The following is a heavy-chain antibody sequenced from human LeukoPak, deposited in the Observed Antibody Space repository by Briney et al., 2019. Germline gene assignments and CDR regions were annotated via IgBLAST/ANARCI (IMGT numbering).Heavy chain of an antibody. CDR2: INHSGST. Sequence: SETLSLTCAVYGGSFSGYYWSWIRQPPGKGLEWIGEINHSGSTSYNPSLKSRVTISVDTFKNQFSLKLNSVTAADTAVYYCARGQPEGLDLAQYYFDYWGQGTLVTVSS. V-gene: IGHV4-34*01. CDR3: ARGQPEGLDLAQYYFDY. D-gene: IGHD2-2*03. J-gene: IGHJ4*02. CDR1: GGSFSGYY.